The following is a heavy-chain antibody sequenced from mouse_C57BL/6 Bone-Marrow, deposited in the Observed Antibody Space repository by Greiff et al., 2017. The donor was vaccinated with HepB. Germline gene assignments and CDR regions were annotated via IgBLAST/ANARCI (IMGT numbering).Heavy chain of an antibody. V-gene: IGHV14-4*01. J-gene: IGHJ3*01. CDR1: GFNIKDDY. D-gene: IGHD2-3*01. Sequence: VQLKQSGAELVRPGASVKLSCTASGFNIKDDYMHWVKQRPEQGLEWIGWIDPENGDTEYASKFQGKATITADTSSNTAYLQLSSLTSEDTAVYYCTTVGWLLGFAYWGQGTLVTVSA. CDR2: IDPENGDT. CDR3: TTVGWLLGFAY.